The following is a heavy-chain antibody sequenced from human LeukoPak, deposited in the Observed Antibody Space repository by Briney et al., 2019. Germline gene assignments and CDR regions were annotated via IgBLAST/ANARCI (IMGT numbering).Heavy chain of an antibody. CDR2: INPSGGST. D-gene: IGHD4-17*01. Sequence: GASVKVSCKASGYTFTSYYMHWVRQAPGQGLEWMGIINPSGGSTSYAQKFQGRVTMTRDMSTSTVYMELSSLRSEDTAVYYCARDLVYGDYVVWFDPWGQGTLVTVSS. V-gene: IGHV1-46*01. CDR1: GYTFTSYY. CDR3: ARDLVYGDYVVWFDP. J-gene: IGHJ5*02.